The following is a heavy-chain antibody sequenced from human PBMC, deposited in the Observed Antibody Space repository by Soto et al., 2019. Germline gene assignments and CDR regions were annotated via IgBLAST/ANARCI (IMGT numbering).Heavy chain of an antibody. Sequence: GGSLRLSCAASGFTFSDHYMDWVRQAPGKGLEWVGRTRNKANSYTTEYAASVKGRFTISRDDSKNSLYLQMNSLKTEDTAVYYCARARLEPSLYYFDYWGQGTLVTVPS. CDR2: TRNKANSYTT. CDR3: ARARLEPSLYYFDY. D-gene: IGHD1-1*01. CDR1: GFTFSDHY. J-gene: IGHJ4*02. V-gene: IGHV3-72*01.